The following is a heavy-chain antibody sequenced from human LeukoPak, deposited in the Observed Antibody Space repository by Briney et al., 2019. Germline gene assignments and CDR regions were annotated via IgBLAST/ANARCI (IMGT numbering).Heavy chain of an antibody. CDR3: ARDRFYYGSGSGPHYFDF. CDR2: IPYDGSNK. Sequence: PGGSLRLSCAASGFTISTKYMNWVRQAPGKGLEWVAFIPYDGSNKFYADSVKGRFTISRDDSKNTLFVQMNSLRADDTAVYYCARDRFYYGSGSGPHYFDFWGQGTLVTVSS. V-gene: IGHV3-30*03. CDR1: GFTISTKY. J-gene: IGHJ4*02. D-gene: IGHD3-10*01.